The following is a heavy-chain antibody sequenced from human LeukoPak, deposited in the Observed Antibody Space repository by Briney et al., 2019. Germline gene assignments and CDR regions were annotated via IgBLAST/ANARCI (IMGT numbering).Heavy chain of an antibody. CDR1: GFTFSSYA. CDR3: ASEEKVGPTSYYYYGMDV. J-gene: IGHJ6*02. CDR2: ISGSGGST. D-gene: IGHD1-26*01. V-gene: IGHV3-23*01. Sequence: GGSLRLSCAASGFTFSSYAMSWVRQAPGKGLEWVSAISGSGGSTYYADSVKGRFTISRDNSKNTLFLQMNSLRAEDTAVYYCASEEKVGPTSYYYYGMDVWGQGTTVTVSS.